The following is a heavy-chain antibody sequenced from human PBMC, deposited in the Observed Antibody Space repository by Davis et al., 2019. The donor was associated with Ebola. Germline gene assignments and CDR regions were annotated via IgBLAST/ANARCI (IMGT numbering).Heavy chain of an antibody. CDR2: IYTSGTT. J-gene: IGHJ1*01. V-gene: IGHV4-4*07. CDR3: ARDKAAAGAAYFRH. D-gene: IGHD6-13*01. CDR1: GDSLSSYY. Sequence: PSETLSLTCTVSGDSLSSYYWGWLRQPAGQGLEWIGRIYTSGTTKYNPTLESRVTMSIDTSKNQFSLRLTSLTAADTAVYYCARDKAAAGAAYFRHWGQGALVTVSS.